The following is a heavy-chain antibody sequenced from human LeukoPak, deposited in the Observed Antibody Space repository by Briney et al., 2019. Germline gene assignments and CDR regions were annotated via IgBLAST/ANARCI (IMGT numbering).Heavy chain of an antibody. CDR3: ARGRGATIRYYYYMDV. Sequence: PGASLRLSCAASGFTFSSYSMNWVRQAPGKGLEWVSSISSSSSYIYYADSVKGRFTISRDNAKNSLYLQMNSLRAEDTAVYYCARGRGATIRYYYYMDVWGKGTTVTVSS. CDR2: ISSSSSYI. V-gene: IGHV3-21*01. CDR1: GFTFSSYS. D-gene: IGHD5-12*01. J-gene: IGHJ6*03.